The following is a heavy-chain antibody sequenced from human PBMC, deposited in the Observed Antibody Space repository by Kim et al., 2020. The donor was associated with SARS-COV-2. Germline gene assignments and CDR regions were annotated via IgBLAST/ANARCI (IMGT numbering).Heavy chain of an antibody. V-gene: IGHV4-39*01. CDR2: IYYSGST. CDR1: GGSISSSSYY. D-gene: IGHD6-13*01. J-gene: IGHJ4*02. Sequence: SETLSLTCTVSGGSISSSSYYWGWIRQPPGKGLEWIGSIYYSGSTYYNPSLKSRVTISVDTSKNQFSLKLSSVTAADTAVYYCAIQKDSSSWYWSLGDYWGQGTLVTVSS. CDR3: AIQKDSSSWYWSLGDY.